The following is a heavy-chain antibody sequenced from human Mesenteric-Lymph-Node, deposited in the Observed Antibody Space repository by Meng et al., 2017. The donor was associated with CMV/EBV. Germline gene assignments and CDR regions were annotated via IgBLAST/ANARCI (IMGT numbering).Heavy chain of an antibody. V-gene: IGHV3-23*03. CDR1: GFTFSTYA. D-gene: IGHD3-3*01. J-gene: IGHJ4*02. CDR2: IHSDGRTT. Sequence: GESQKISCTASGFTFSTYAMSWVRQAPGKGLEWVSVIHSDGRTTYYGDSVKGRFTISRDDSKNTLYLQMNSLRAEDTAVYYCAKGRGGSGYYARVFDYWGQGTLVTVSS. CDR3: AKGRGGSGYYARVFDY.